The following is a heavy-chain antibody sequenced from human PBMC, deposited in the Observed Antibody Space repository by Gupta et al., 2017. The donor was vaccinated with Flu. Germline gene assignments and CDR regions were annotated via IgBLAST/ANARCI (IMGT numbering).Heavy chain of an antibody. V-gene: IGHV3-23*05. CDR1: GFPFSTYA. CDR3: AKDNPTDYRALGSHRSDH. D-gene: IGHD3-10*01. J-gene: IGHJ4*02. CDR2: IPWSGSSP. Sequence: EVQLLESGGGLVQPGGSLRLSCAASGFPFSTYAMTGVRQAAGKGLEGVSSIPWSGSSPFYADSVKGRFTISRDNSKSTLYLQMNNLRVEDTAVYHCAKDNPTDYRALGSHRSDHWGQGTLGAVSS.